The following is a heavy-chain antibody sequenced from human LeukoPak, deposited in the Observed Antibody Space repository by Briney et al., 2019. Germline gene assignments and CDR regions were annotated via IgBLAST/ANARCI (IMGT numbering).Heavy chain of an antibody. D-gene: IGHD4-17*01. Sequence: ASVKVSCKVSGYTLTELSMHWVRQAPGKGLEWMGGFDPEDGETIYTQKFQGRVTMTEDTSTDTAYMELSSLRSEDTAVYYCATPTTVTTHYYYGMDVWGQGTTVTVSS. J-gene: IGHJ6*02. V-gene: IGHV1-24*01. CDR3: ATPTTVTTHYYYGMDV. CDR1: GYTLTELS. CDR2: FDPEDGET.